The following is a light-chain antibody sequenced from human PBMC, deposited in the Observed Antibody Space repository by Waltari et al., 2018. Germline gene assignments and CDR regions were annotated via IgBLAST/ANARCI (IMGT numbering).Light chain of an antibody. CDR2: GAT. J-gene: IGKJ1*01. Sequence: IMLTQSPGTLSLSPGERATLPCRASQSISRYLAWYQQKPGQAPRLLIYGATTRATGIPDRFSGSGSRTDFSLTISGLEPEDSAVYYCQHHFRLPATFGQGTKVEIK. CDR3: QHHFRLPAT. CDR1: QSISRY. V-gene: IGKV3-20*01.